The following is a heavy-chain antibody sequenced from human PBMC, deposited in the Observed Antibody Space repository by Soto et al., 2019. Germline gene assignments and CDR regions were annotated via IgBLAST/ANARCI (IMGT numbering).Heavy chain of an antibody. V-gene: IGHV5-10-1*01. CDR1: GYSFTSYV. D-gene: IGHD2-2*01. CDR2: IDPSDSYT. Sequence: PXESLKILRKGSGYSFTSYVLIWVRQMPGKGLDWMGRIDPSDSYTNYSPSFQGHVTISADKSISTAYLQWSSLKASDTAMYYCARHLTADIVVVPAATYGMDVWGQGTTVTVS. J-gene: IGHJ6*02. CDR3: ARHLTADIVVVPAATYGMDV.